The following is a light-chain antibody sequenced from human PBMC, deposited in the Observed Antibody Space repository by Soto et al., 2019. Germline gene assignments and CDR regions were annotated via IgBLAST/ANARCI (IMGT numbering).Light chain of an antibody. CDR2: AAS. Sequence: DVQLTQSPSSLSASVGDRVTITCRASQGINNYLAWYQQKPGKVPNPLIYAASTLQSGVPSRFSGSGSGTDFTLTISILQPEDVATCYCQKFNSVPTFGGGTKVEI. V-gene: IGKV1-27*01. CDR1: QGINNY. J-gene: IGKJ4*01. CDR3: QKFNSVPT.